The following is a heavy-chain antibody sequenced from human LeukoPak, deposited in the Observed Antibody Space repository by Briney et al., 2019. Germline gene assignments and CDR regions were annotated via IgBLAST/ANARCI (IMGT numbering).Heavy chain of an antibody. CDR3: AFAAYYYDSSGYQYNWFDP. D-gene: IGHD3-22*01. J-gene: IGHJ5*02. V-gene: IGHV1-69*13. Sequence: SVKVSCKASGGTFGSYAISWVRQAPGQGLEWMGGIIPIFGTANYAQKFQGRVTITADESTSTAYMELSSLRSEDTAVYYCAFAAYYYDSSGYQYNWFDPWGQGTLVTVSS. CDR1: GGTFGSYA. CDR2: IIPIFGTA.